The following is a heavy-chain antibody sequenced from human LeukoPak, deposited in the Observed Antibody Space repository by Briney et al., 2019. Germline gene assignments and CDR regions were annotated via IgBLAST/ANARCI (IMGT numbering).Heavy chain of an antibody. CDR3: ASQYYYDSSGYPPFDY. D-gene: IGHD3-22*01. J-gene: IGHJ4*02. Sequence: SETLSLTCTVSGGSINNYYWSWIRQPPGKGLEWIGYIYYSGSTNYNPSLKSRVTISVDTSKNQFSLKLSSVTAADTAVYYCASQYYYDSSGYPPFDYWGQGTLVTVSS. V-gene: IGHV4-59*01. CDR1: GGSINNYY. CDR2: IYYSGST.